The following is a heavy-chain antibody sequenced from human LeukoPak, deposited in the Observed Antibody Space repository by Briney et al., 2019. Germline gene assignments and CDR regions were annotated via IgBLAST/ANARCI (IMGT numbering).Heavy chain of an antibody. J-gene: IGHJ1*01. Sequence: GGSLRLSCAASGFTFSSYSMNWVRQAPGKGLEWVSSIGSSSSYIYYADSVKGRFTISRDNAKNSLYLQMNSLRAEDTAVYYCASADSGYFQHWGQGTLVTVSS. CDR3: ASADSGYFQH. CDR1: GFTFSSYS. CDR2: IGSSSSYI. V-gene: IGHV3-21*01. D-gene: IGHD1-26*01.